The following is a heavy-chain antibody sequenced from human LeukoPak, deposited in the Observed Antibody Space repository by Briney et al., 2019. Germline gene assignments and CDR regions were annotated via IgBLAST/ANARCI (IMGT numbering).Heavy chain of an antibody. CDR2: ISAYNGNT. V-gene: IGHV1-18*04. D-gene: IGHD2-2*01. CDR1: GYTFTSYG. J-gene: IGHJ3*02. CDR3: ARGPGYCSSTSCAPVPQGDAFDI. Sequence: ASVKVSCKASGYTFTSYGVSWVRQDPGQGLEWMGWISAYNGNTNYAQKLQGRVTMTTDTSTSTAYMELRSLRSDDTAVYYCARGPGYCSSTSCAPVPQGDAFDIWGQGTMVTVSS.